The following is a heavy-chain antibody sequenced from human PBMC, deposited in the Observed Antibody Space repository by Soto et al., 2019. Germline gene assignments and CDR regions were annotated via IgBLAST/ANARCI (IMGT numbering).Heavy chain of an antibody. CDR1: GFPFSSYA. CDR3: AKGGYYSLFDI. Sequence: LRLSCVASGFPFSSYAMSWVRQTPGKGLEWVSGISGSGGRTYYADSVKGRFTISRDNSNNALSLQMHILRVEDTAVYFCAKGGYYSLFDIWGQGTMVTVSS. V-gene: IGHV3-23*01. CDR2: ISGSGGRT. D-gene: IGHD3-16*01. J-gene: IGHJ3*02.